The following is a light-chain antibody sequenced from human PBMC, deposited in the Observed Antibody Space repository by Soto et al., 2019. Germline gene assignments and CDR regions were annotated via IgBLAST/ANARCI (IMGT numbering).Light chain of an antibody. Sequence: QSALTQPPSASGSPGQSVTMSCTGTSSDVGGYDFVSWYQQHPGKAPKLLIYEVTKRPSGVPDRISASKSGNTASLTVSGLQAEDEADYYCSSYAGSNNVLFGGGTKRTVL. CDR3: SSYAGSNNVL. V-gene: IGLV2-8*01. CDR1: SSDVGGYDF. J-gene: IGLJ2*01. CDR2: EVT.